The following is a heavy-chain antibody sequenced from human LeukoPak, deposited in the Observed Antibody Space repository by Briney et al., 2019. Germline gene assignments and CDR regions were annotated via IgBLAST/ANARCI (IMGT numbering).Heavy chain of an antibody. J-gene: IGHJ4*02. CDR1: GFSFGDNH. CDR3: VSQEGVRYFDY. Sequence: GESLRLSCAGSGFSFGDNHMSWVRQAPGKGLEWIAYISARAYTMYYADSVKGRFTISRDNAKSSLYLQMHSLGADDTAVYYCVSQEGVRYFDYWGQGTLVTVSS. CDR2: ISARAYTM. D-gene: IGHD1-1*01. V-gene: IGHV3-11*01.